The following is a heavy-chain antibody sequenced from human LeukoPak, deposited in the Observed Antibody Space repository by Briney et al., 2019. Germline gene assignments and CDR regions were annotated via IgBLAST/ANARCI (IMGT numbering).Heavy chain of an antibody. D-gene: IGHD2-2*01. CDR3: ARDRVVVVPAAASHYYYGMDV. CDR2: INSDGSST. CDR1: GFTFSSYW. Sequence: GGSLRLSCAASGFTFSSYWMHWVRQAPGKGLVWVPRINSDGSSTSYADSVKGRFTISRDNAKNTLYLQMNSLRAEDTAVYYCARDRVVVVPAAASHYYYGMDVWGQGTTVTVSS. V-gene: IGHV3-74*01. J-gene: IGHJ6*02.